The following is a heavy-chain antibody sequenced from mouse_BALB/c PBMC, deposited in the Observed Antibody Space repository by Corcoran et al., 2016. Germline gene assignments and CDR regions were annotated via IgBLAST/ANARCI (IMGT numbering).Heavy chain of an antibody. CDR2: INPYNDGT. Sequence: EVQLQQSGPELVKPGASVKMSCKASGYTFTSYVMHWVKQKPGQGLEWIGYINPYNDGTKYNEKFKGKATLTSDKSSSTAYMELSRLTSEDSVVYYCATFNSNYFDYWGQGTTLTVSS. CDR1: GYTFTSYV. CDR3: ATFNSNYFDY. D-gene: IGHD1-3*01. J-gene: IGHJ2*01. V-gene: IGHV1S136*01.